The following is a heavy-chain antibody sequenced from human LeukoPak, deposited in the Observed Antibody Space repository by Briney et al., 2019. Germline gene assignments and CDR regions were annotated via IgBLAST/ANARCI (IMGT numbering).Heavy chain of an antibody. CDR2: INSDGRTT. CDR3: TPG. Sequence: GGSLRLSCAVSGFTFTNYWMHWVRQAPGKGLVWVSRINSDGRTTYYADSGKGRFTISRDNAKNTLYLQMSSLRAEGTAVYYCTPGGGQGTLVTVSS. J-gene: IGHJ4*02. D-gene: IGHD3-10*01. CDR1: GFTFTNYW. V-gene: IGHV3-74*01.